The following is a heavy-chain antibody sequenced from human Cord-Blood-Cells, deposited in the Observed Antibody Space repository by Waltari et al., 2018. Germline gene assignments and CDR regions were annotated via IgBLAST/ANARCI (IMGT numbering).Heavy chain of an antibody. CDR3: ARVTYDFWSGYYEYFQH. CDR2: INHSGST. J-gene: IGHJ1*01. CDR1: GGSFSGYY. V-gene: IGHV4-34*01. D-gene: IGHD3-3*01. Sequence: QVQLQQWGAGLSKPSETLSLTCAVYGGSFSGYYWSWIRQPPGKGLEWIGEINHSGSTNYNPSLKSRVTISVDTSKNQFSLKLSSVTAADTAVYYCARVTYDFWSGYYEYFQHWGQGTLVTVSS.